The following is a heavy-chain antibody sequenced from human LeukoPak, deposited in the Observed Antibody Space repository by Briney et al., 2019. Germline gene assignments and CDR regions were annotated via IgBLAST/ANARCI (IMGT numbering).Heavy chain of an antibody. J-gene: IGHJ6*03. CDR3: AKDAHCSGGSCYVRGYYYYMDV. CDR2: IWYDGSNK. D-gene: IGHD2-15*01. CDR1: GFTFSSYG. V-gene: IGHV3-33*06. Sequence: GRSLRLSCAASGFTFSSYGMHWVRQAPGKGLEWVAVIWYDGSNKYYADSVKGRFTISRDNSKNTLYLQMNSLRAEDTAVYYCAKDAHCSGGSCYVRGYYYYMDVSGKGTTVTVSS.